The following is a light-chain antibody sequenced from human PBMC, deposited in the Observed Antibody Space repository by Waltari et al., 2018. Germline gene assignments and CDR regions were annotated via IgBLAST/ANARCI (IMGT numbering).Light chain of an antibody. J-gene: IGKJ4*01. CDR1: QSVSSN. Sequence: EIVMTQSPATLAVSPGERATLSCRASQSVSSNVAWYQQKPGQAPRLLIYGAFTRDTGIPARFSGSGSGTEFTLTISSMQSEDFAVYYCQQYNNWPPLTFGGGTKVEIK. V-gene: IGKV3-15*01. CDR3: QQYNNWPPLT. CDR2: GAF.